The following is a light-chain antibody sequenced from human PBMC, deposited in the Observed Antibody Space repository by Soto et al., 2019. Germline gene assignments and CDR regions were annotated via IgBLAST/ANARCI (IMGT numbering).Light chain of an antibody. V-gene: IGLV2-11*01. J-gene: IGLJ2*01. Sequence: ALTQPRSVSGSPGQSVTISCTGTSSDVGGYTYVSWYQQNAGKPPKLMIYDVTKRPSGVPDRFSGSKSGNTASLTISGLQAEDESDYYCCSYAGKYTFLFGAGTKLTVL. CDR2: DVT. CDR1: SSDVGGYTY. CDR3: CSYAGKYTFL.